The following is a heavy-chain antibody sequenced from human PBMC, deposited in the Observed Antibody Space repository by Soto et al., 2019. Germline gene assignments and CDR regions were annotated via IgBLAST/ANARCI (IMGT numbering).Heavy chain of an antibody. J-gene: IGHJ6*02. Sequence: HPGGSLRLSCAASGFTFSSYGMHWVRQAPGKGLEWVAVIWYDGSNKYYADSVKGRFTISRDNSKNTLYLQMNSLRAEDTAVYYCARGGGLIRGVIIYYGMDVWGQGTTVTAP. CDR2: IWYDGSNK. CDR1: GFTFSSYG. CDR3: ARGGGLIRGVIIYYGMDV. V-gene: IGHV3-33*01. D-gene: IGHD3-10*01.